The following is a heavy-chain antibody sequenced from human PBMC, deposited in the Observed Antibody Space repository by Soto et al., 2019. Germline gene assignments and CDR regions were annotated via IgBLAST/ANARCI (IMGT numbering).Heavy chain of an antibody. D-gene: IGHD5-18*01. Sequence: KTSETLSLTCTVSGGSISSGGYYWSWIRQHPGKGLEWIGYIYYSGSTYYNPSLKSRVTISVDTSKNQFSLKLNSVTAANTAVYYFARGYSYGYRPYYYYYYMDVWGKGTTVTVSS. V-gene: IGHV4-31*03. CDR3: ARGYSYGYRPYYYYYYMDV. CDR1: GGSISSGGYY. CDR2: IYYSGST. J-gene: IGHJ6*03.